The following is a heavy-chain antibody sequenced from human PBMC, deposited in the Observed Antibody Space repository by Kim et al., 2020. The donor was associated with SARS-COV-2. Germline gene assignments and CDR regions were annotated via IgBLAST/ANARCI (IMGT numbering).Heavy chain of an antibody. D-gene: IGHD3-3*01. J-gene: IGHJ6*02. V-gene: IGHV3-33*06. Sequence: VKGRFPRSRDHSKNTLYLQMNSLRAEDTAVYYCAKDWAFGVAIDGDELDVWGQGTTVTVSS. CDR3: AKDWAFGVAIDGDELDV.